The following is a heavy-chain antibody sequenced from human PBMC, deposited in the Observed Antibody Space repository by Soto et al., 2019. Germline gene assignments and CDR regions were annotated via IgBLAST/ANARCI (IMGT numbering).Heavy chain of an antibody. V-gene: IGHV3-33*01. Sequence: PGGSLILSCAASGFTFSSYGMHWVRQAPGKGLEWVAVIWYDGSNKYYADSVKGRFTISRDNSKNTLYLQMNSLRAEDTAVYYCARYCGGDCPRADYYYGMDVWGQGTTVTVSS. CDR2: IWYDGSNK. CDR3: ARYCGGDCPRADYYYGMDV. J-gene: IGHJ6*02. CDR1: GFTFSSYG. D-gene: IGHD2-21*02.